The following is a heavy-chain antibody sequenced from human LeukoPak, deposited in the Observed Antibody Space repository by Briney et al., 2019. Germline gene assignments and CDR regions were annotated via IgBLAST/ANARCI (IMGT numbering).Heavy chain of an antibody. CDR3: ARTDQYCSGGSCYLEIDH. V-gene: IGHV1-69*06. Sequence: SVKVSCKASGGTFSSYAISWVRQAPGQGLEWMGGIIPIFGTANYAQKFQGRVTITADKSTSTAYMELSSLRSEDTAVYYCARTDQYCSGGSCYLEIDHWGQGTLVTVSS. D-gene: IGHD2-15*01. CDR1: GGTFSSYA. CDR2: IIPIFGTA. J-gene: IGHJ4*02.